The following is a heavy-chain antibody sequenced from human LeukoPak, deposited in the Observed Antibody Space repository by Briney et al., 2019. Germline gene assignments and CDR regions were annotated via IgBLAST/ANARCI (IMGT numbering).Heavy chain of an antibody. CDR1: GGSIRSYY. V-gene: IGHV4-59*01. CDR3: ARDGGAPIYGLDV. Sequence: PSETLSLTCTVSGGSIRSYYWSWIQQPPGKNLEWIGYIHSSGSTSYNPSLRSRVAISADTSRNQVSLNLKFLTSADTAVYYCARDGGAPIYGLDVWGQGTTVTVSS. CDR2: IHSSGST. D-gene: IGHD3-16*01. J-gene: IGHJ6*02.